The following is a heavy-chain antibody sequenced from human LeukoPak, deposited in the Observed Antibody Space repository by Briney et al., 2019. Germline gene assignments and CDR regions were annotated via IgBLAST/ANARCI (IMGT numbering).Heavy chain of an antibody. D-gene: IGHD4-17*01. CDR3: ARDRGYGDYVGAFDI. CDR2: ISSSISTI. CDR1: GFTFSSYS. Sequence: GGSLRLSGAASGFTFSSYSMNWVRQAPGKGLEWVSRISSSISTIYYADSVQGRFTISRDNAKNSLYLQMNSLRDEDTAVYYCARDRGYGDYVGAFDIWGQGTMVTVSS. V-gene: IGHV3-48*02. J-gene: IGHJ3*02.